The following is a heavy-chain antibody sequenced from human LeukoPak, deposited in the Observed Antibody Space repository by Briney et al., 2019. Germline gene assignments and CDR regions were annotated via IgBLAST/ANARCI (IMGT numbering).Heavy chain of an antibody. CDR1: GYTFTGYY. CDR2: INPNSGGT. CDR3: ARVPRGQGSYLDY. D-gene: IGHD3-16*02. Sequence: GASVKVSCKSSGYTFTGYYMHWVRQAPGQGLEWMGWINPNSGGTNYAQKFQGRVTMTRDTSISTAYMELSRLRSDDTAVYYCARVPRGQGSYLDYWGQGTLVTVSS. J-gene: IGHJ4*02. V-gene: IGHV1-2*02.